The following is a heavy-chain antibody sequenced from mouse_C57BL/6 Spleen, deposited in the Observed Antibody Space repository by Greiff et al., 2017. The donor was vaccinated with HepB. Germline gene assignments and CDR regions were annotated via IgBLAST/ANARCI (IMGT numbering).Heavy chain of an antibody. CDR2: IYPGSGNT. CDR1: GYTFTDYY. D-gene: IGHD1-1*01. J-gene: IGHJ1*01. Sequence: VQLQQSGAELVRPGASVKLSCKASGYTFTDYYINWVKQRPGQGLEWIARIYPGSGNTYYNEKFKGKATLTAEKSSSTAYMQLSSLTSEDSAVYFGARSGYGRSFWYFDVWGPGTPVTVSA. V-gene: IGHV1-76*01. CDR3: ARSGYGRSFWYFDV.